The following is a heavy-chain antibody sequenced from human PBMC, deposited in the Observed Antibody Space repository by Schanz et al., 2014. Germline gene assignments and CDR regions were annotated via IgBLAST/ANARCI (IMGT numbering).Heavy chain of an antibody. CDR3: AGRPVRARSGGLDS. CDR1: GGSISSNNW. Sequence: QVQLQESGPGLVKPSGTLSLTCTVSGGSISSNNWWTWVRQPPGKGLEWIGEIYQSGKTTYDPSLKSGLPVSMDKPSNQFSLRLTSVTAADTAVYFCAGRPVRARSGGLDSWGQGTLVTVSS. D-gene: IGHD6-19*01. V-gene: IGHV4-4*02. J-gene: IGHJ4*02. CDR2: IYQSGKT.